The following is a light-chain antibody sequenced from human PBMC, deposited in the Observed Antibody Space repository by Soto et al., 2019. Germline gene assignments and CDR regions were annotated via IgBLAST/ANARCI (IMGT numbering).Light chain of an antibody. CDR1: QSIDNY. CDR2: AAS. CDR3: QQSYSTPRT. J-gene: IGKJ3*01. V-gene: IGKV1-39*01. Sequence: DIPMTQSPSSLSASIGDRAYITCRASQSIDNYVNWYQQKPGKAPKVLIYAASSLQSGVPSRFSGTGSGTDFTLTISSLQPEDFATYYCQQSYSTPRTFGPGTKVDLK.